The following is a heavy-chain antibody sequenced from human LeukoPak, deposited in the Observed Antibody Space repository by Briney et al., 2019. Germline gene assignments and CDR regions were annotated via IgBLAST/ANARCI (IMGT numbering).Heavy chain of an antibody. D-gene: IGHD3-10*01. CDR1: GGSISSYY. J-gene: IGHJ4*02. V-gene: IGHV4-59*12. Sequence: SETLSLTCTVSGGSISSYYWSWIRQPPGKGLEWIGYIYYSGSTNYNPSLKSRVTISVDTSKNQFSLKLSSVTAADTAVYYCARTSYYYGSVLFDYWGQGTLVTVSS. CDR2: IYYSGST. CDR3: ARTSYYYGSVLFDY.